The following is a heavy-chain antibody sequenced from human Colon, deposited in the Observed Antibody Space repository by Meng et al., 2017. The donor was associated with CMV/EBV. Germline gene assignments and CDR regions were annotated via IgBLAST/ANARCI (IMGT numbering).Heavy chain of an antibody. V-gene: IGHV4-39*01. Sequence: WVRRAPGKGLEWIGGISYIGGTYFNPSLKSRVTMSVDMSENQFSLKLSSVTAADTAVYYCARLPLGYCSTTSCFQNGMDVWGQGTTVTVSS. J-gene: IGHJ6*02. D-gene: IGHD2-2*01. CDR2: ISYIGGT. CDR3: ARLPLGYCSTTSCFQNGMDV.